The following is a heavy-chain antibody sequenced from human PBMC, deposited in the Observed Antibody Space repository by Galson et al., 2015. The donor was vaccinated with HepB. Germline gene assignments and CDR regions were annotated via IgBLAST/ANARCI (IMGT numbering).Heavy chain of an antibody. V-gene: IGHV3-11*06. D-gene: IGHD5/OR15-5a*01. CDR2: ISSSSSYT. J-gene: IGHJ6*02. CDR3: ARDDVSDYYYYGMDV. Sequence: SLRLSCAASGFSFSIAAMSWVRQAPGKGLEWVSYISSSSSYTNYADSVKGRFTISRDNAKNSLYLQMSSLRAEDTAVHYCARDDVSDYYYYGMDVWGQGTTVTVSS. CDR1: GFSFSIAA.